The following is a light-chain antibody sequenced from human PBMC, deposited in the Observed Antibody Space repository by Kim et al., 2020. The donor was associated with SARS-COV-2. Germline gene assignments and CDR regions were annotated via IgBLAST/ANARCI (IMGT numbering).Light chain of an antibody. CDR2: KTS. CDR3: QEYNTYSGT. J-gene: IGKJ1*01. CDR1: QGINNW. V-gene: IGKV1-5*03. Sequence: DIQMTQSPSTLSASVGDRVTITCRASQGINNWLAWYQQKPGKAPKLLIYKTSSLESGVPSRFSGSGSGTEFTLTISSLQPDDFATYYCQEYNTYSGTFGQGTKVDIK.